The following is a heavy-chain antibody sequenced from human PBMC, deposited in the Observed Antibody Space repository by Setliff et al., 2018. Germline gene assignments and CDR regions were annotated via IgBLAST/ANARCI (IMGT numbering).Heavy chain of an antibody. CDR3: ARDRDDGSSFAEYFQH. J-gene: IGHJ1*01. Sequence: GGSLRLSCAASGFTFSSCAMHWVRQAPGKGLEWVAIIWYDGRNKYYADSVYGRFTVSRDNSKNTLYLQMNSLRVEDTAVYYCARDRDDGSSFAEYFQHWGQGTLVTVSS. V-gene: IGHV3-33*08. CDR2: IWYDGRNK. D-gene: IGHD6-6*01. CDR1: GFTFSSCA.